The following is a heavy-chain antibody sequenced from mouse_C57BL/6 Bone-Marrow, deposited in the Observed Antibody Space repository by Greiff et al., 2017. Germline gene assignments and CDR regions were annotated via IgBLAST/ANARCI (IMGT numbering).Heavy chain of an antibody. CDR3: TRGENGWDAY. J-gene: IGHJ2*01. CDR1: GYTFTDYE. CDR2: IDPENGGT. D-gene: IGHD2-2*01. V-gene: IGHV1-15*01. Sequence: QVQLKESGAELVRPGASVTLSCKASGYTFTDYEMHWVKQTPVHGLEWIGAIDPENGGTAYNPKCKGKAILAADKSSSTAYMELRSLTAEDAAVYYSTRGENGWDAYWGQGTTLTVSS.